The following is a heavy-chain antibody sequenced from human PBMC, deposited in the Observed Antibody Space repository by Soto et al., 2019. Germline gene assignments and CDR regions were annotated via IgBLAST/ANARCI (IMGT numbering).Heavy chain of an antibody. J-gene: IGHJ4*02. CDR1: GFTVSSNY. CDR2: IYSGGST. Sequence: QPGGSLRLSCAASGFTVSSNYMSWVRQAPGKGLEWVSVIYSGGSTYYADSVKGRFTISRDNSKNTLYLQMNSLRAEDTAVYYCAKEPPLAYCGGDCYSLWGQGTLVTVYS. V-gene: IGHV3-53*01. D-gene: IGHD2-21*02. CDR3: AKEPPLAYCGGDCYSL.